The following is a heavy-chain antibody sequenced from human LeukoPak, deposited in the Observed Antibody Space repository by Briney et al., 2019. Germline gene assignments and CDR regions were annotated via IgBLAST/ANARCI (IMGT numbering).Heavy chain of an antibody. J-gene: IGHJ1*01. CDR2: ISAYNGNT. Sequence: ASVKVSCKASGYTFTSYGISWVRQAPGQGLEWMGWISAYNGNTNYAQKLQGRVTMTTDTSTSTAYMELRSLRSDDTAVYYCARDDYGDESAGYFQHWGQGTLVTVSS. CDR3: ARDDYGDESAGYFQH. D-gene: IGHD4-17*01. CDR1: GYTFTSYG. V-gene: IGHV1-18*01.